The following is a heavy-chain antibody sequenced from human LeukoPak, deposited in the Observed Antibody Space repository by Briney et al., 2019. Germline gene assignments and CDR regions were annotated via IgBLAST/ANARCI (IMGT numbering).Heavy chain of an antibody. V-gene: IGHV3-23*01. D-gene: IGHD3-9*01. Sequence: PGGSLRLSCAASGFTFSSYAMSWVRQAPGKGLEWASAISGSGGSTYYADSVKGRFTISRDNSKNTLYLQMNSLRAEDTAVYYCAKDGQYYDILTGYHLNWFDPWGQGTLVTVSS. CDR3: AKDGQYYDILTGYHLNWFDP. J-gene: IGHJ5*02. CDR1: GFTFSSYA. CDR2: ISGSGGST.